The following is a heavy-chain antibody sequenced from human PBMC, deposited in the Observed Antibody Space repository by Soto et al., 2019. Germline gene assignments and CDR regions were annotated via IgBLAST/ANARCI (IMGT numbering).Heavy chain of an antibody. CDR2: INQDGNED. J-gene: IGHJ4*02. CDR1: GFTFSSYW. V-gene: IGHV3-7*01. CDR3: ARTGDGDHDFLDY. Sequence: GGSLRLSCAASGFTFSSYWMNWFRQAPGKGLEWVANINQDGNEDNLLDSVKGRFTISRDNAKNSLFLQMNSLRVDDTAVYYCARTGDGDHDFLDYWGQGALVTVSS. D-gene: IGHD1-1*01.